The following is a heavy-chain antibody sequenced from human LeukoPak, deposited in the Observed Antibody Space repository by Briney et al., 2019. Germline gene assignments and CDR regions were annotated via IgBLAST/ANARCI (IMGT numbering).Heavy chain of an antibody. D-gene: IGHD6-13*01. CDR3: AKDKVSSSWYDFDY. CDR2: ISRSATTI. Sequence: GGSLRLSCAASGFTFSSYEMNWVRQAPGKGLEWVSSISRSATTIYYADSVKGRFTISRDNAKNSLYLQMNSLRAEDTALYYCAKDKVSSSWYDFDYWGQGTLVTVSS. J-gene: IGHJ4*02. CDR1: GFTFSSYE. V-gene: IGHV3-48*03.